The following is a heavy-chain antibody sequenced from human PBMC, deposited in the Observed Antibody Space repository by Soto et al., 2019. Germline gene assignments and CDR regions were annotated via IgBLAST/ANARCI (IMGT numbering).Heavy chain of an antibody. V-gene: IGHV4-59*08. CDR1: GGSISSYY. Sequence: SETLSLTCTVSGGSISSYYWSWIRQPPGKGLEWIGYIYYSGSTNYNPSLKSRVTISVDTSKNQFSLKLSSVTAADTAVYYCASSRTQSYYYGSGSYRQFVSFDYWGQGTLVTVSS. J-gene: IGHJ4*02. D-gene: IGHD3-10*01. CDR3: ASSRTQSYYYGSGSYRQFVSFDY. CDR2: IYYSGST.